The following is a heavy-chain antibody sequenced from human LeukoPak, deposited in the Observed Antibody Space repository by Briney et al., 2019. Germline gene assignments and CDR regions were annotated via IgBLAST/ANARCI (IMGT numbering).Heavy chain of an antibody. D-gene: IGHD3-22*01. V-gene: IGHV4-59*01. CDR3: ASRTISSGYRDAFDI. CDR1: GGSISSYY. J-gene: IGHJ3*02. CDR2: IYYSGST. Sequence: SETLSLTCTVSGGSISSYYWSWIRQPPGKGLEWIGYIYYSGSTNYNPSLKSRVTISVDTSKNQFSLKLSSVTAADTAVYYCASRTISSGYRDAFDIWGQGTMVTVSS.